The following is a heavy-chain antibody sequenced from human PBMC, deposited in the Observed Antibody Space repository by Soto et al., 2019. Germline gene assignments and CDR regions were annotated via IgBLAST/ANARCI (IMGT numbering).Heavy chain of an antibody. CDR2: IYYSRST. J-gene: IGHJ5*02. V-gene: IGHV4-31*03. CDR1: GGSISSGGYY. CDR3: ARVTKTYYDFWSTHP. D-gene: IGHD3-3*01. Sequence: SETLSLTCTVSGGSISSGGYYWSWIRQHPGKGLEWIGYIYYSRSTYYNPSLKRRVTITVDTSKNQFSLKLSSVTAADTAVYYCARVTKTYYDFWSTHPWGQGTLVTVSS.